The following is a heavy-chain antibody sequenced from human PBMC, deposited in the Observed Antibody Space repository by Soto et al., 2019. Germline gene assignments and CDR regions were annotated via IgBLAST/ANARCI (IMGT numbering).Heavy chain of an antibody. CDR2: IYHSAST. CDR1: DGSSSGYS. J-gene: IGHJ4*02. Sequence: SETLSLTCTVADGSSSGYSWSWIRQPPGKGLELIGYIYHSASTYYNPSLKSRVTISVYRSKNQLSLKLSYVTAADTAVYYCARVPDYWGQGTLVNVSS. V-gene: IGHV4-30-2*01. CDR3: ARVPDY.